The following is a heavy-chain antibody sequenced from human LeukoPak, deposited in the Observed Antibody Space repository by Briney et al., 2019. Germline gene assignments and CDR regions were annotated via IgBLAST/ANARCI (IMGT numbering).Heavy chain of an antibody. J-gene: IGHJ4*02. Sequence: SVKVSCKASGGTFSSYAISWVRQAPGQGLEWMGGIIPIFGTANYAQKFQGRVTITADESTSTAYMELSSLRSEDTAVYYCARGAPYYDFWSGYYTALKGFDYRGQGTLVTVSS. CDR2: IIPIFGTA. V-gene: IGHV1-69*01. CDR3: ARGAPYYDFWSGYYTALKGFDY. D-gene: IGHD3-3*01. CDR1: GGTFSSYA.